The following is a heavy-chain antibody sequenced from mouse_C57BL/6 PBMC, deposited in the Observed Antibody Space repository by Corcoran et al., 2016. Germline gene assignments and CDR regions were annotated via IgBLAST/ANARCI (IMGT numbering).Heavy chain of an antibody. D-gene: IGHD2-5*01. CDR2: IYPGSGNT. CDR3: ARGEYYSNPYAMDY. CDR1: GYTFTDYY. J-gene: IGHJ4*01. Sequence: QVQLKQSGAELVRPGASVKLSCKASGYTFTDYYINWVKQRPGQGLEWIARIYPGSGNTYYNEKFKGKATLTAEKSSSTAYMQLSSLTSEDSAVYFCARGEYYSNPYAMDYWGQGTSVTVSS. V-gene: IGHV1-76*01.